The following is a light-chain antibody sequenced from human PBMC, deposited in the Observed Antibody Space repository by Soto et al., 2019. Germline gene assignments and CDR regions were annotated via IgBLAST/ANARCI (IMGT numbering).Light chain of an antibody. CDR3: AAWDDSLNVV. CDR2: SNN. Sequence: QSVRTQPPSASGTPGQRVTISCSGSSSNIGSNTVNWYQQLPGTAPKLLIYSNNQRPSGVPDRFSGSKSGTSASLAISGHQSEDEDDYYCAAWDDSLNVVFGGGTKVTVL. CDR1: SSNIGSNT. J-gene: IGLJ2*01. V-gene: IGLV1-44*01.